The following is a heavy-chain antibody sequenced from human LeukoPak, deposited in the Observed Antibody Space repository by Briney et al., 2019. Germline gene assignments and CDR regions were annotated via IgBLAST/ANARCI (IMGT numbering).Heavy chain of an antibody. D-gene: IGHD3-22*01. CDR2: IRYDGSNK. CDR1: GFTFSSYG. Sequence: PGGSLRLSCAASGFTFSSYGMHWVRQAPGKGLEWVAFIRYDGSNKYYEDSVKGRFTISRDNSKNTLYLQMNSLRAEDTAVYYCAKGDYYDSSGPWPFYWGQGTLVTVSS. J-gene: IGHJ4*02. V-gene: IGHV3-30*02. CDR3: AKGDYYDSSGPWPFY.